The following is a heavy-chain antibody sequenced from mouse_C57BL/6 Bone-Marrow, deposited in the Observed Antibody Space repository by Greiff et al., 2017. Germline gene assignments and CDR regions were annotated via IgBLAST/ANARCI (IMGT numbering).Heavy chain of an antibody. Sequence: QVQLQQPGAELVKPGASVKLSCKASGYTFTSYWMHWVKQRPGRGLEWIGRIDPHSGGTKYNEKFKSKATLTVDNPSSAAYMQLSSLTSEDSAVYYFARGMGCSDWYFDVWGTGTTVTVSS. D-gene: IGHD2-3*01. CDR1: GYTFTSYW. J-gene: IGHJ1*03. CDR2: IDPHSGGT. CDR3: ARGMGCSDWYFDV. V-gene: IGHV1-72*01.